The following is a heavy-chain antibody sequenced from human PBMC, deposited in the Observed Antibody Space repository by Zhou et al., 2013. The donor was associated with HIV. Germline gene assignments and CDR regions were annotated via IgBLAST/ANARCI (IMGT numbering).Heavy chain of an antibody. J-gene: IGHJ5*02. CDR3: AREGVDVVTARFGWFDP. Sequence: QVQLVQSGAEVKKPGSSVKVSCKASGGSFRSYSISWVRQAPGQGLEWIGGINPILNTANYAQKFQGRVTITMDESTSTAYVELSSLISADTAVYYCAREGVDVVTARFGWFDPWGQGTLVTVSS. CDR1: GGSFRSYS. V-gene: IGHV1-69*05. D-gene: IGHD2-2*03. CDR2: INPILNTA.